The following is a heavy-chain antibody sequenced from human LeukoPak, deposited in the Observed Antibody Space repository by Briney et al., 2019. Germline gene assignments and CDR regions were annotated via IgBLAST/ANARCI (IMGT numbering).Heavy chain of an antibody. V-gene: IGHV4-38-2*02. Sequence: PSETLSLTCTVSGYSISSGYYWGWIRQPPGKGLEWIGSIYHSGSTYYNPSLKSRVTISVDTSKNQFSLKLSSVTAADAAVYYCARPSGYYHNWFDPWGQGTLVTVSS. CDR3: ARPSGYYHNWFDP. D-gene: IGHD3-22*01. CDR2: IYHSGST. CDR1: GYSISSGYY. J-gene: IGHJ5*02.